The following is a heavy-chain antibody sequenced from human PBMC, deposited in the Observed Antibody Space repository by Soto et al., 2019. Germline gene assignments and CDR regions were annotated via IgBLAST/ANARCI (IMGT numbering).Heavy chain of an antibody. CDR2: IYYSGST. D-gene: IGHD3-10*01. V-gene: IGHV4-39*01. J-gene: IGHJ4*02. CDR1: GGSISSSSYY. Sequence: QLQLQESGPGLVKPSETLSLTCTVSGGSISSSSYYWGWIRQPPGKGLEWIGSIYYSGSTYYNPSLQSRVTISVDTSKNQFSLKLSSVTAADTAVYYCARHRGRGSWLDYWGQGTLVTVSS. CDR3: ARHRGRGSWLDY.